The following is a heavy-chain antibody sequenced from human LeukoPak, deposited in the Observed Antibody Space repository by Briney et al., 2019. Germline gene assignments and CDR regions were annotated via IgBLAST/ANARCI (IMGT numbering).Heavy chain of an antibody. Sequence: SGTLSLTCAVSGGSFSSSNWWSWVRQPPGKGLEWIGGIYHSGSTNYNPSLKSRVTISVDKSKNQFSLKLSSVTAADTAVYYCARAPIVVELNAFDIWGQGTMVTVSS. CDR3: ARAPIVVELNAFDI. D-gene: IGHD2-21*01. CDR2: IYHSGST. CDR1: GGSFSSSNW. V-gene: IGHV4-4*02. J-gene: IGHJ3*02.